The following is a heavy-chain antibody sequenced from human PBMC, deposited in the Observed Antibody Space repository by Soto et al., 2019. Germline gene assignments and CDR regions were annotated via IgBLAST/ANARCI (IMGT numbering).Heavy chain of an antibody. V-gene: IGHV4-39*01. CDR1: GGYISTSRSY. Sequence: SETMSLTCSVAGGYISTSRSYWAWIRQPPGKGLEWLANIFYSGSTFYNPSLASRVSVSVDTSKNEFSLKLRSVTAADTAVYYCARQPTTGDTDLWFDPWGQGTLVTVSS. CDR2: IFYSGST. D-gene: IGHD2-21*01. J-gene: IGHJ5*02. CDR3: ARQPTTGDTDLWFDP.